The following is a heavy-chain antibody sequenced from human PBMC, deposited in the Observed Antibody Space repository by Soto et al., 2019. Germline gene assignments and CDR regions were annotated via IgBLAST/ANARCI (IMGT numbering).Heavy chain of an antibody. CDR1: GYTFSDYY. CDR2: IDTSGTKI. CDR3: ASHYDMWSGYLSPVDY. J-gene: IGHJ4*02. Sequence: QVQLVESGGDLVKPGGSLRLSCAASGYTFSDYYMSWIRQAPGKGLEWISYIDTSGTKIYYADSVKAGFTITSDNDKNSLHLEMNSLRDEDTVVYYCASHYDMWSGYLSPVDYWGQGTLVTVSS. D-gene: IGHD3-3*01. V-gene: IGHV3-11*01.